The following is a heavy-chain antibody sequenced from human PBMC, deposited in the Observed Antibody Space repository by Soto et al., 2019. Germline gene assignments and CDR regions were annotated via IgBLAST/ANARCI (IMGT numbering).Heavy chain of an antibody. D-gene: IGHD6-13*01. CDR3: ARPGGSGWFYFDS. V-gene: IGHV4-39*02. Sequence: LFLPNIVRSKAISGTILYFGCLRQTPGKGLKWIGSIYYSGSTYYNPSLKSRVTISVDTSKNHFSLKLTSVTAADTAVYYCARPGGSGWFYFDSWGQGSQVTVSS. CDR1: SKAISGTILY. CDR2: IYYSGST. J-gene: IGHJ4*02.